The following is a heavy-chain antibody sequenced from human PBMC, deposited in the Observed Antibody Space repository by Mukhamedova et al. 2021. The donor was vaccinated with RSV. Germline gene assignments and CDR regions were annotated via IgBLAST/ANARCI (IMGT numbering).Heavy chain of an antibody. V-gene: IGHV3-30*07. J-gene: IGHJ4*02. Sequence: TISRDNSKNTLYLQMNSLRAEDTAVYYCARGWAAAGKPFDYWGQGTLVTVSS. D-gene: IGHD6-13*01. CDR3: ARGWAAAGKPFDY.